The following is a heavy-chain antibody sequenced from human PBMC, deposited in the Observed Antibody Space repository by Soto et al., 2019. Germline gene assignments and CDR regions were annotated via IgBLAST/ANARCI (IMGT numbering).Heavy chain of an antibody. CDR3: ARRTRGYSGYDGY. D-gene: IGHD5-12*01. J-gene: IGHJ4*02. CDR1: GGSISSSSYY. Sequence: PXATLSLTCTVSGGSISSSSYYWGWIRQPPGKGLEWIGSIYYSGSTYYNPSLKSRVTISVDTSKNQFSLKLSSVTAADTAVYYCARRTRGYSGYDGYWGQGTLVTVSS. CDR2: IYYSGST. V-gene: IGHV4-39*01.